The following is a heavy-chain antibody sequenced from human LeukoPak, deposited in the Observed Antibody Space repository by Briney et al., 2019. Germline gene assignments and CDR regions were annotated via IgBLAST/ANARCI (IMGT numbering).Heavy chain of an antibody. V-gene: IGHV3-7*01. J-gene: IGHJ4*02. CDR2: IKQDGSAK. CDR3: AGGQGFLIDY. CDR1: GFTFSNYW. Sequence: GGSLRLSCAASGFTFSNYWMNWVRQAPGKGLEWVANIKQDGSAKYYVDSVKGRLTISRDNAKSLPYLQMNSLRAEDAAVYYCAGGQGFLIDYWGQGTLVTVSS. D-gene: IGHD3-3*01.